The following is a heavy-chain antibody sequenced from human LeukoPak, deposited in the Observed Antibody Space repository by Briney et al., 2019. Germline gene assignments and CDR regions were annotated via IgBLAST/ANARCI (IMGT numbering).Heavy chain of an antibody. CDR1: GGSISSGSYY. CDR3: ASVTNYYYDSSGYYDY. CDR2: IYTSGST. Sequence: SETLSLTCTVSGGSISSGSYYWSWIRQPAGKGLEWIGRIYTSGSTNYNPSLKSRVTISVDTSKNQFSLKLSSVTAADTAVYYCASVTNYYYDSSGYYDYWGQGTLVTVSS. V-gene: IGHV4-61*02. D-gene: IGHD3-22*01. J-gene: IGHJ4*02.